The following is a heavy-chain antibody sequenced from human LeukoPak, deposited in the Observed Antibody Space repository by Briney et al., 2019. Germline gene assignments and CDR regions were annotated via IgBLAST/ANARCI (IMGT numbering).Heavy chain of an antibody. CDR3: ARDRRDMITFGGVIVKGHEDYYGMDV. V-gene: IGHV1-18*01. Sequence: ASVKVSCKASGYTFTSYGISWVRQAPGQGLEWMGWISAYNGNTHYAQKLQGRVTMTTDTSTSTAYMELRSLRSDDTAVYYCARDRRDMITFGGVIVKGHEDYYGMDVWGQGTTVTVSS. CDR1: GYTFTSYG. J-gene: IGHJ6*02. CDR2: ISAYNGNT. D-gene: IGHD3-16*02.